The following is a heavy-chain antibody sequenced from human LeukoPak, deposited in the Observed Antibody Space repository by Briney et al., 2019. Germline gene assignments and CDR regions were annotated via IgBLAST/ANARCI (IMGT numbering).Heavy chain of an antibody. CDR3: ARGDYYGSGSYPDY. Sequence: SETLSLTCTVSGGSISGYYWSWIRQPPGKGLEWIGYIYYSGSTNYNPSLKSRVTISVDTSKNQFSLKLSSVTAADTAVYYCARGDYYGSGSYPDYWGQGTLVTVSS. V-gene: IGHV4-59*01. D-gene: IGHD3-10*01. CDR2: IYYSGST. CDR1: GGSISGYY. J-gene: IGHJ4*02.